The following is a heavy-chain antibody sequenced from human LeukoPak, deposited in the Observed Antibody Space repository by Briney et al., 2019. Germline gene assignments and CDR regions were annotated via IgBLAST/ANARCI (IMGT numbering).Heavy chain of an antibody. J-gene: IGHJ4*02. Sequence: PGGSLRLSCAASGFTFSSYWMSWVRQAPGKGLEWVANIKQDGSEKYYVDSVKGRFTISRDNAKNSLYLQMNSLRAEDTAVYYCARERRGAARRFDYWGQGTLVTVSS. CDR2: IKQDGSEK. V-gene: IGHV3-7*01. D-gene: IGHD6-6*01. CDR3: ARERRGAARRFDY. CDR1: GFTFSSYW.